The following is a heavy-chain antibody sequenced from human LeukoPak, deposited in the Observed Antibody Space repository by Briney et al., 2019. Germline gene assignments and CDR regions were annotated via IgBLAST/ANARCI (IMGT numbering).Heavy chain of an antibody. D-gene: IGHD2-15*01. CDR2: IYHSGST. J-gene: IGHJ3*02. Sequence: PSETLSLTCAVSGGSISSSNWWSWVRQPPGKGLEWIGEIYHSGSTNYNPSLKSRVTISVDKSKNQFSLKLSSVTAADTAVYYCARARYCSGGSCYSRAFDIWGQGTMVTVSS. CDR1: GGSISSSNW. CDR3: ARARYCSGGSCYSRAFDI. V-gene: IGHV4-4*02.